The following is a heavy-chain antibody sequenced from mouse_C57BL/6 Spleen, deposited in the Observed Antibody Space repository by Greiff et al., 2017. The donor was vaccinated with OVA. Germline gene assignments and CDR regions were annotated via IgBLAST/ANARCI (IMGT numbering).Heavy chain of an antibody. D-gene: IGHD1-1*01. V-gene: IGHV1-53*01. J-gene: IGHJ4*01. CDR3: ARSRATVPYYYAMDY. Sequence: VKLQQPGTELVKPGASVKLSCKASGYTFTSYWMHWVKQRPGQGLEWIGNINPSNGGTNYNEKFKSKATLTVDKSSSTAYMQLSSLTSEDSAVYYCARSRATVPYYYAMDYWGQGTSVTVSS. CDR2: INPSNGGT. CDR1: GYTFTSYW.